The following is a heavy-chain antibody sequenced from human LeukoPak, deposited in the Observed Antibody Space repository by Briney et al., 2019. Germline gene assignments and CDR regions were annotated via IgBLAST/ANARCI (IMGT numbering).Heavy chain of an antibody. CDR2: IYYSGST. V-gene: IGHV4-59*12. CDR3: ARDPSGSYSGFDY. Sequence: SSETLSLTCTVSGGSISSYYWSWIRQPPGKGLEWIGSIYYSGSTYYNPSLKSRVTISVDTSKNQFSLKLSSVTAADTAVYYCARDPSGSYSGFDYWGQGTLVTVSS. CDR1: GGSISSYY. D-gene: IGHD1-26*01. J-gene: IGHJ4*02.